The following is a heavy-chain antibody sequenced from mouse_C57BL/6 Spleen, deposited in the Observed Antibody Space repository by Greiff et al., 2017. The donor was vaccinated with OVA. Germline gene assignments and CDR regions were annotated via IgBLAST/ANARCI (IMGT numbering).Heavy chain of an antibody. V-gene: IGHV6-3*01. CDR2: IRLNSDHYAT. D-gene: IGHD2-10*01. Sequence: EVPLVESGGGLVQPGGSMKLSCVASGFTFSNYWMNWVRQSPEKGLEWVAHIRLNSDHYATHSAESVKGRFTISRDDSKSSVYLQMNNLRAEDTGIYYCTNIKSAYYPYYYAMDYWGQGTSVTVSS. CDR3: TNIKSAYYPYYYAMDY. J-gene: IGHJ4*01. CDR1: GFTFSNYW.